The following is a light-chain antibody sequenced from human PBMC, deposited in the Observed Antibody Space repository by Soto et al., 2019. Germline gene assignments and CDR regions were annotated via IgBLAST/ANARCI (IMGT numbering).Light chain of an antibody. V-gene: IGKV1-8*01. Sequence: AIRMTQSPSSFSASTGDRVTITCRASQGISSDLAWYQQKPGKAPKLLIYAASTLQSGVPSRFSGSGSGTDFTLTISCLQSEDFATYYCQQYYSYPQVTFGPGTKVDIK. CDR1: QGISSD. CDR3: QQYYSYPQVT. J-gene: IGKJ3*01. CDR2: AAS.